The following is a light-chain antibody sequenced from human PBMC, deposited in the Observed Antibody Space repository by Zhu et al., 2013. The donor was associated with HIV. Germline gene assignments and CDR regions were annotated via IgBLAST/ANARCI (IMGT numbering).Light chain of an antibody. CDR3: QQRSSWPPET. CDR2: DAS. Sequence: EIVLTQFPATLSLSPGETATLSCRASQSVSSSLGWYQQKPGQAPRLLIYDASNRASGIPARFSGSGSGTDFTLTISSLEPEDFAVYYCQQRSSWPPETFGQGTKLEIK. V-gene: IGKV3-11*01. CDR1: QSVSSS. J-gene: IGKJ2*01.